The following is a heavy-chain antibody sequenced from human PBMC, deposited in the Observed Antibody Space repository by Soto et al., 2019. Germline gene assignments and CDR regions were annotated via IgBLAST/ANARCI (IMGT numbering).Heavy chain of an antibody. J-gene: IGHJ6*02. CDR1: GFTFSSYA. D-gene: IGHD6-19*01. Sequence: GGSLRLSCAASGFTFSSYAMSWVRQAPGKGLEWVSAISGSGGSTYYADSVKGRFTISRDNSKNTLYLQMNSLRAEDTAVYYCAEAMMWPVHRYSCGMDVWGQGPTVTVSS. V-gene: IGHV3-23*01. CDR2: ISGSGGST. CDR3: AEAMMWPVHRYSCGMDV.